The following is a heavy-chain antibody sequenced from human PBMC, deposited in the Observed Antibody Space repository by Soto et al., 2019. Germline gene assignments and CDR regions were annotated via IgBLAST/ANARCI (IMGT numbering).Heavy chain of an antibody. D-gene: IGHD2-15*01. CDR2: ISSTSNTI. CDR3: ARDRGCSGGICYRDLGY. CDR1: GFTFNSYS. J-gene: IGHJ4*02. V-gene: IGHV3-48*01. Sequence: GGSLRLSCAASGFTFNSYSMSWVRQAPGKGLEWVSYISSTSNTIYYADSVKGRFTISRDNAKNSLYLHMNSLSAEDTAVYYCARDRGCSGGICYRDLGYWGQGTLVTVSS.